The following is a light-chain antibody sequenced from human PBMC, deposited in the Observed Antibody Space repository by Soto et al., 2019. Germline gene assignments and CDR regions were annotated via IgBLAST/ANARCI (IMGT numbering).Light chain of an antibody. J-gene: IGKJ5*01. CDR2: GAS. CDR3: QQYNYWPIT. CDR1: TSVSSN. Sequence: EIWMTQSPATLSVSPGERATLSCRASTSVSSNLAWYQQKPGQAPRLLIYGASTRALDTPARLAGSGSGTEFTITISSMKSEDFEVYFCQQYNYWPITFGQGTRLEIK. V-gene: IGKV3-15*01.